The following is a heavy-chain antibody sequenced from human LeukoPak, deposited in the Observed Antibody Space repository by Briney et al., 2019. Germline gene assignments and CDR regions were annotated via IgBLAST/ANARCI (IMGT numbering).Heavy chain of an antibody. CDR2: ISYDGSNK. J-gene: IGHJ6*02. CDR3: ARDGQWELLYGMDV. V-gene: IGHV3-30*04. CDR1: GFTFSSYA. D-gene: IGHD1-26*01. Sequence: PGGSLRLSCAASGFTFSSYAMHWVRQAPGKGLEWVAVISYDGSNKYYADSVKGRFTISRDNSKNTLYLQMNSLRAEDTAVYYCARDGQWELLYGMDVWGQGTTVTVSS.